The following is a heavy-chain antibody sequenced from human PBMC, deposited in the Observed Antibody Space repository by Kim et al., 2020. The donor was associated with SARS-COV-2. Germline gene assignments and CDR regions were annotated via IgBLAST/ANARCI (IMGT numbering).Heavy chain of an antibody. CDR2: ISSSSIYM. CDR1: GFSFSSYS. CDR3: ASDTNRVNWFDP. Sequence: GGSLRLSCAASGFSFSSYSMNWVRQAPGKGLEWVSSISSSSIYMYYADSVKGRFTISRDNARNSLYLQMNSLRADDTAVYYCASDTNRVNWFDPWGQGTLVTVSS. V-gene: IGHV3-21*01. D-gene: IGHD2-2*01. J-gene: IGHJ5*02.